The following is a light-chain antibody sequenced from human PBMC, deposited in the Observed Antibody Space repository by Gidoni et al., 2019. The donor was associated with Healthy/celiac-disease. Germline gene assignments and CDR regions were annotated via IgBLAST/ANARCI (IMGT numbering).Light chain of an antibody. CDR2: GNS. V-gene: IGLV1-40*01. J-gene: IGLJ2*01. CDR3: QSYDRSLV. CDR1: SSNIGAGYD. Sequence: QSDLTQPPAGPGAAGQRVTISCTGSSSNIGAGYDVHWYQQLPGTAPKLLIYGNSNRPSGVPDRFSGSKSGTSASLAITGLQAEDEADYYCQSYDRSLVFGGGTKLTVL.